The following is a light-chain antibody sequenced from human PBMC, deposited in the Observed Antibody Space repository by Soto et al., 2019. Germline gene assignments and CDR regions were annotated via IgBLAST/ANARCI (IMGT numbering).Light chain of an antibody. CDR3: GTWDTSLTSWV. V-gene: IGLV1-51*01. CDR2: YNN. CDR1: SSNIGSHY. J-gene: IGLJ3*02. Sequence: QSVLTQPPSVSAAPGQTVTISCSGTSSNIGSHYVSWYQQFPGTAPKLLIYYNNNRPSGIPDRFSGSKSGTSATLGITGLQTGDEADYYCGTWDTSLTSWVFGGGTKLTVL.